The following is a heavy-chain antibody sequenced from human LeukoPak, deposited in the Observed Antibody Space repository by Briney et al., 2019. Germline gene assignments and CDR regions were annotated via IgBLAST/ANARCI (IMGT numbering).Heavy chain of an antibody. J-gene: IGHJ4*02. Sequence: GRSLRLSCAASGFTFGDYAMHWVRQAPGKGLEWVSGISWNSGSIGYADSVKGRFTISRDNAKNSLYLQMNSLRAEDMALYYCAKGYYDFWSGYSAFDYWGQGTLVTVSS. V-gene: IGHV3-9*03. CDR1: GFTFGDYA. CDR2: ISWNSGSI. CDR3: AKGYYDFWSGYSAFDY. D-gene: IGHD3-3*01.